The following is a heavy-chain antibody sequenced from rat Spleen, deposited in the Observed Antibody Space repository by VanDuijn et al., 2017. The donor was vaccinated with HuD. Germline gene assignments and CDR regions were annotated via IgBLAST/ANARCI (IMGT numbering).Heavy chain of an antibody. CDR3: ARHGPGTWYFDF. CDR1: GFTFSDYY. J-gene: IGHJ1*01. D-gene: IGHD5-1*01. V-gene: IGHV5-22*01. CDR2: ISHEGKNT. Sequence: EVQLVESGGGLVQPGRSLKLSCAASGFTFSDYYMAWVRQAPKKGLEWVASISHEGKNTYFGDSVKGRFAISRDDAKSTLFLQMNSLRSEDTATYYCARHGPGTWYFDFWGPGTMVTVSS.